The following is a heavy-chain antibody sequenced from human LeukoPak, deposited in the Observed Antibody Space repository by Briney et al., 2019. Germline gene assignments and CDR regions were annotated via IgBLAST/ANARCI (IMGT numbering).Heavy chain of an antibody. CDR2: IYHSGST. Sequence: PSQTLSLTCAVSGGSISSGGYSWSWIRQPPGKGLEWIGYIYHSGSTYYNPSLKSRVTISVDRSKNQFSLKLSSVTAADTAVYYCARELEEMATMTFDYWGQGTLVTVSS. J-gene: IGHJ4*02. CDR1: GGSISSGGYS. D-gene: IGHD5-24*01. V-gene: IGHV4-30-2*01. CDR3: ARELEEMATMTFDY.